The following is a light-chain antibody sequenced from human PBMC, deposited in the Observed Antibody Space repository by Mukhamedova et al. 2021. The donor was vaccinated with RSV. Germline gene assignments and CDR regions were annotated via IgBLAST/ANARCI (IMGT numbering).Light chain of an antibody. CDR3: QQYDNWPPLT. CDR2: GAS. Sequence: QKPGQAPRLLIYGASTRATGIPARFSGSGSGTEFTLTISSLQSDDFALYYCQQYDNWPPLTFGGGTKVEIK. J-gene: IGKJ4*01. V-gene: IGKV3-15*01.